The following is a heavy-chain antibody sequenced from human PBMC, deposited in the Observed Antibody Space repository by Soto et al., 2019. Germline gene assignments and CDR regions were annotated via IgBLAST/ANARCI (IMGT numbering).Heavy chain of an antibody. V-gene: IGHV3-73*01. CDR2: IRSKANSYAT. J-gene: IGHJ4*02. D-gene: IGHD1-1*01. CDR1: GFTFSGSA. Sequence: PGGSLRLSCAASGFTFSGSAMHWVRQASGKGLEWVGRIRSKANSYATAYAASVKGRLTISRDDSKNTAYLQMNSLKTEDTAVYYCTRLGTTGTTGYWGQGTLVTVSS. CDR3: TRLGTTGTTGY.